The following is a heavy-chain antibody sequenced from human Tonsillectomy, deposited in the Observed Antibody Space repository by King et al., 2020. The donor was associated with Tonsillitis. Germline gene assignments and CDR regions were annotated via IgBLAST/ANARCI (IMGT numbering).Heavy chain of an antibody. D-gene: IGHD3-16*02. Sequence: VQLQESGPGLVKPSQTLSLTCTVSGGSISSGGYYWSWIRQHPGKGLEWIGYIYYSGSTYYNPSLKSRVTISVDTSKNQFSLKLSSVTAADTAVYYCARDYDYVWGSYRSTDGMDVWGQGTTVTVSS. CDR3: ARDYDYVWGSYRSTDGMDV. J-gene: IGHJ6*02. V-gene: IGHV4-31*03. CDR2: IYYSGST. CDR1: GGSISSGGYY.